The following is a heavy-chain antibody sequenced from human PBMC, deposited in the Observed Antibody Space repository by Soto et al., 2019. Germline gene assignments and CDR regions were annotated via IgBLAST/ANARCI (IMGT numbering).Heavy chain of an antibody. J-gene: IGHJ6*03. CDR3: AREIMVYDPYYYYYYMDV. V-gene: IGHV3-11*01. CDR2: ISSSGSTI. Sequence: QVQLVESGGGSVKPGGSLRLSCAASGFTFSDYYMSWIRQAPGKGLEWVSYISSSGSTIYYADSVKGRFTISRDNAKNSLYLQMNSLRAEDTAVYYCAREIMVYDPYYYYYYMDVWGKGTTVTVSS. D-gene: IGHD2-8*01. CDR1: GFTFSDYY.